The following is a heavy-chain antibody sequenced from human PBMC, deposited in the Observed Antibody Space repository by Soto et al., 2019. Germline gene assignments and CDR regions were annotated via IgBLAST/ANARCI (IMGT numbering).Heavy chain of an antibody. CDR2: ISGSGGST. CDR1: GFTFSSYA. J-gene: IGHJ4*02. D-gene: IGHD1-26*01. CDR3: VPQRSVGATTDY. V-gene: IGHV3-23*01. Sequence: GGSLRLSCAASGFTFSSYAMSWVRQAPGKGLEWVSVISGSGGSTHYADPVKGRFTISRDNSKSTVYLQMNSLRAEDTAVYYCVPQRSVGATTDYWGQGTLVTVSS.